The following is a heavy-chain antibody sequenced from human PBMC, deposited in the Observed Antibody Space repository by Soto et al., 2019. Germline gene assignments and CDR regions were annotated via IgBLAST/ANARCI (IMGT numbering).Heavy chain of an antibody. CDR3: ARGIRGYYGMDV. J-gene: IGHJ6*02. V-gene: IGHV3-74*01. CDR2: IKGDETGT. CDR1: GFTFSSYW. D-gene: IGHD1-20*01. Sequence: GGSLRLSCAASGFTFSSYWMHWVRQAPGKGLVWVSRIKGDETGTDYADSVKGRFTISRDNGKNTVYLQMNSLRAEYTAVYYCARGIRGYYGMDVWGQGTTVTVSS.